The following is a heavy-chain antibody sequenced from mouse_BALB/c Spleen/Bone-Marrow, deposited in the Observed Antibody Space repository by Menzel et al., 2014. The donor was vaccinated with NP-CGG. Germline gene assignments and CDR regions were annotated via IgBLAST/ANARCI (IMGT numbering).Heavy chain of an antibody. V-gene: IGHV5-17*02. CDR3: ARRGTMITAGPFTY. Sequence: EVQRVESGGGLVQPGGPRKLSCAASGFTFSSFGMHWIRQAPEKGLEWVAYISSGSNTIYYEDTVKGRFTISRDNPKNTLFLQRTSLRSEDTAMYYCARRGTMITAGPFTYWGQGTLVTVSA. CDR1: GFTFSSFG. D-gene: IGHD2-4*01. J-gene: IGHJ3*01. CDR2: ISSGSNTI.